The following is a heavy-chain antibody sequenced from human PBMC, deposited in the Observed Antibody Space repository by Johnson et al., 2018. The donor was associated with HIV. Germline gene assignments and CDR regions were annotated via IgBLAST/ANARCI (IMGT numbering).Heavy chain of an antibody. CDR1: GFTFSDHY. Sequence: QVQLVESGGGVVQPGGSLRLSCVGSGFTFSDHYMSWVRQAPGKGLEWVSFISSSGSTIYYADSVKGRFTISRDNAKNSLYMQMNSLRAEDTAVYYCARDHSSSWYRGFGGAFDIWGQGTMVTDSS. D-gene: IGHD6-13*01. CDR2: ISSSGSTI. CDR3: ARDHSSSWYRGFGGAFDI. J-gene: IGHJ3*02. V-gene: IGHV3-11*04.